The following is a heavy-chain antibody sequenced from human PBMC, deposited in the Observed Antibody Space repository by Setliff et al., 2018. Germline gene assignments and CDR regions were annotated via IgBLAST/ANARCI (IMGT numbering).Heavy chain of an antibody. Sequence: GASVKVSCKASGYTFNAYYMHWVRQAPGEGLEWMGWTNCNNGATHYAPKFQGRVTLTRNTSINTAYMELRGLRTDDTAIYYCARPPRALAVSGPGGWFDPWGQGTLVTVSS. D-gene: IGHD6-19*01. CDR2: TNCNNGAT. CDR3: ARPPRALAVSGPGGWFDP. J-gene: IGHJ5*02. CDR1: GYTFNAYY. V-gene: IGHV1-2*02.